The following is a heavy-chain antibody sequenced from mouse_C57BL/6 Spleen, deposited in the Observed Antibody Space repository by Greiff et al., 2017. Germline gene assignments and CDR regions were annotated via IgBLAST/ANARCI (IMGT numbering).Heavy chain of an antibody. Sequence: EVKLVESGGDLVKPGGSLKLSCAASGFTFSSYGMSWVRQTPDKRLEWVATISSGGSYTYYPDSVKGRFTISRDNAKNTLYLQMSSLKSEDTAMYYWASAPARFAYWGQGTLVTVSA. CDR1: GFTFSSYG. CDR3: ASAPARFAY. V-gene: IGHV5-6*01. J-gene: IGHJ3*01. CDR2: ISSGGSYT.